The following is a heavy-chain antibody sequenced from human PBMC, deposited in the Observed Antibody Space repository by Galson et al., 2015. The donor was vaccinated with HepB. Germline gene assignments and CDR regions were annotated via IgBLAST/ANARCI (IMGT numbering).Heavy chain of an antibody. Sequence: QSGAEVKKPGESLKISCKGSGYSFTSYWIGWVRQMPGKGLEWMGIIYPGDSDTRYSPSFQGQVTISADKSISTAYLQWSSLKASDTAMYYCARQAHAKYSGYDFDYWGQGTLVTVSS. CDR3: ARQAHAKYSGYDFDY. CDR2: IYPGDSDT. V-gene: IGHV5-51*01. D-gene: IGHD5-12*01. CDR1: GYSFTSYW. J-gene: IGHJ4*02.